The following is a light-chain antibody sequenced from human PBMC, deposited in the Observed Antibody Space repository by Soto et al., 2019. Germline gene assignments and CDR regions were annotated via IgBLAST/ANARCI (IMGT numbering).Light chain of an antibody. V-gene: IGKV1-39*01. CDR3: QQSYSTPLT. CDR1: QSISSY. CDR2: AAS. Sequence: DFQITQSPSNLSSSVPGRFTIICRASQSISSYLNWYQQKPGKAPKLLIYAASSLQSGVPSRFSGSGSGTDFTLTISSLQPEDFATYYCQQSYSTPLTFGPGTKVDIK. J-gene: IGKJ3*01.